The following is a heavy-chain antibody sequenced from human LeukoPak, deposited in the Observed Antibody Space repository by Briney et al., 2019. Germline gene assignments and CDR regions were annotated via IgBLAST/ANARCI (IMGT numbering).Heavy chain of an antibody. CDR1: GGSTSSHY. J-gene: IGHJ3*02. V-gene: IGHV4-59*11. CDR3: ARSRKYSIAYLAEADAFDI. Sequence: SETLSLTCTVSGGSTSSHYWSWIRQPPGKGLEWIGYIYNRGSTKYNPSLKSRVTISEDTSKNQLSLELSSVTTADTAVYFCARSRKYSIAYLAEADAFDIWGQGTMVTVSS. CDR2: IYNRGST. D-gene: IGHD6-25*01.